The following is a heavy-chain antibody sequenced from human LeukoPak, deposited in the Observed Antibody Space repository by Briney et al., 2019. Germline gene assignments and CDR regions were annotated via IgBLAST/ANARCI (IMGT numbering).Heavy chain of an antibody. CDR1: GFTFSSYW. CDR3: ARKGESGLYY. Sequence: SGGSLRLSCAASGFTFSSYWIHWVRQAPGKGLVWVSRINSDGSSTNYADSVKGRFTISRGNAKNTLYLQMNSLRAEDTAVYYCARKGESGLYYWGQGTLVTVSS. V-gene: IGHV3-74*01. J-gene: IGHJ4*02. CDR2: INSDGSST. D-gene: IGHD3-16*01.